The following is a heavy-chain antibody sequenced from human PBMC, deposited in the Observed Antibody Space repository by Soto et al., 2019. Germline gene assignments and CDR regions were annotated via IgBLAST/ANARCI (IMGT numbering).Heavy chain of an antibody. V-gene: IGHV3-66*01. Sequence: GGSLRLSCAASGFTVSSNYMSWVRQAPGKGLEWVSVIYSGCSTYYADSVKGRFTISRDNSKNTLYLQMNSLRAEDTAVYYCARDGNDYIWGSYLYYYYYMDVWGKGTTVTVSS. CDR3: ARDGNDYIWGSYLYYYYYMDV. CDR2: IYSGCST. CDR1: GFTVSSNY. J-gene: IGHJ6*03. D-gene: IGHD3-16*02.